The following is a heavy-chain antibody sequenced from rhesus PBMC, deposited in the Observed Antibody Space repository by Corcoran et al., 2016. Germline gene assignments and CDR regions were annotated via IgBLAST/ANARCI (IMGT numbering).Heavy chain of an antibody. V-gene: IGHV4-73*01. D-gene: IGHD6-13*01. Sequence: QVQLQQWGEGLVKPSATLSLTCAVYGGSISGYYYWSWIRQPPGKGLDWIGYIYGNSASTNYNPTLKKRVTMSKDTSKNQFSLKLSSVTAADTAVYYCAGSGPYSSWSTRFDYWGQGVLVTVSS. CDR1: GGSISGYYY. CDR3: AGSGPYSSWSTRFDY. J-gene: IGHJ4*01. CDR2: IYGNSAST.